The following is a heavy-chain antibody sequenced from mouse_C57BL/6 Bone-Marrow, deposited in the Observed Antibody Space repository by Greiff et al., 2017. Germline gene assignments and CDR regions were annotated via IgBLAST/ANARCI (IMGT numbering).Heavy chain of an antibody. CDR1: GFTFSSYG. CDR3: ARKGLENFTF. J-gene: IGHJ2*01. D-gene: IGHD2-12*01. Sequence: EVQLQESGGDLVKPGGSLKLSCAASGFTFSSYGMSWVRQTPDKRLEWVATISSGGSYTYSPDSVKGRFTISRDNAKNTLYLQMSSLKSEDTAMYYCARKGLENFTFWGQGTTLTVSS. CDR2: ISSGGSYT. V-gene: IGHV5-6*01.